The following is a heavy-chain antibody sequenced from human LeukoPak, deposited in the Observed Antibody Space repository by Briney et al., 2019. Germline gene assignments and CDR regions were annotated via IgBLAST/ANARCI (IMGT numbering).Heavy chain of an antibody. D-gene: IGHD2-2*01. CDR3: AGQGVVPAAQYYYYYYMDV. CDR1: GGTFSSYA. Sequence: SVKVSCKASGGTFSSYAISWVRQAPGQGLEWMGGIIPIFGTANYAQKFQGRVTITTDESTSTAYMELSSLRSEDTAVYYCAGQGVVPAAQYYYYYYMDVWGKGTTVTVSS. V-gene: IGHV1-69*05. J-gene: IGHJ6*03. CDR2: IIPIFGTA.